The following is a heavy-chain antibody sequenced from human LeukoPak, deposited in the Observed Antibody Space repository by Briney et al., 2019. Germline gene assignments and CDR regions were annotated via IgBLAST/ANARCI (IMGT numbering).Heavy chain of an antibody. J-gene: IGHJ4*02. D-gene: IGHD3-22*01. CDR3: ARAHLATVVAPFDY. V-gene: IGHV4-39*07. CDR1: GGSISSSSYY. Sequence: SETLSLTCTVSGGSISSSSYYWGWIRQPPGKGLEWIGSIYYSGGTYYNPSLKSRVTTSVDTSKNQFSLKLSSVTAADTAVYYCARAHLATVVAPFDYWGQGTLVTVSS. CDR2: IYYSGGT.